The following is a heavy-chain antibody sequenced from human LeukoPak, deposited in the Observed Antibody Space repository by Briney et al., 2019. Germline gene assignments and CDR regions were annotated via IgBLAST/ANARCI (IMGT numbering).Heavy chain of an antibody. J-gene: IGHJ4*02. CDR1: DGSITNSY. CDR2: IYTTGST. CDR3: ARLGYTYGYAFDA. Sequence: SETLSLTCTVSDGSITNSYWSWIRQPAGKGLEWIGRIYTTGSTNYNPSLKSRVTMSLDTSKSQFSLKLSSVIAADTAVYYCARLGYTYGYAFDAWGQGTLVTVSS. D-gene: IGHD5-18*01. V-gene: IGHV4-4*07.